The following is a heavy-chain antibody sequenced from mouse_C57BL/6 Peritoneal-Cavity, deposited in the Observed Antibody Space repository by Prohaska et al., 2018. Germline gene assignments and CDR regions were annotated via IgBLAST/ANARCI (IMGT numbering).Heavy chain of an antibody. D-gene: IGHD2-5*01. V-gene: IGHV4-1*01. CDR1: GIDFSRYW. CDR3: ASSNSYAMDY. CDR2: INSDSSTI. J-gene: IGHJ4*01. Sequence: EVKLLQSGGGLVQPGGSLKLSCAASGIDFSRYWMSWVRRAPGKGLEWIGEINSDSSTINYAPSLKDKFISSRDNAKNTLYLQMSKVRSEDTALYYCASSNSYAMDYWGQGTSVTVSS.